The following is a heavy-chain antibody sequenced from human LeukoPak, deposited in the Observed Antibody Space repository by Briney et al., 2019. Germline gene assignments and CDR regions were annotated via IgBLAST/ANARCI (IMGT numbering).Heavy chain of an antibody. V-gene: IGHV7-4-1*02. CDR1: GYTFTSYA. CDR2: INTNTGNP. CDR3: ARDLNPIVVVTSDAFDI. D-gene: IGHD2-21*02. Sequence: ASVKVSCKASGYTFTSYAMNWVRQAPGQGLEWMGWINTNTGNPTYAQGFTGRFVFSLDTSVSTAYLQISSLKAEDTAVYYCARDLNPIVVVTSDAFDIWGQGTMVTVSS. J-gene: IGHJ3*02.